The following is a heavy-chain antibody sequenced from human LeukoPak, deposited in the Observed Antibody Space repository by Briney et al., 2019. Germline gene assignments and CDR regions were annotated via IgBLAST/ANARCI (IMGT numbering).Heavy chain of an antibody. CDR1: GFTFSSYA. CDR2: ISGSGGST. D-gene: IGHD1-1*01. Sequence: GGSLRLSCAASGFTFSSYAMSWVRQAPGKGLEWVSAISGSGGSTYYADSVKGRFTISRDNAKNSLYLQMNSLRAEDTAVYYCARVFNWNDDPPGDAFDIWGQGTMVTVSS. CDR3: ARVFNWNDDPPGDAFDI. V-gene: IGHV3-23*01. J-gene: IGHJ3*02.